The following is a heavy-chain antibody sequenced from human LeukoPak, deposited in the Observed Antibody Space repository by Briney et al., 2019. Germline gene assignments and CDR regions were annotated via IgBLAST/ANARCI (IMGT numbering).Heavy chain of an antibody. V-gene: IGHV4-30-2*01. Sequence: SQTLSLTCTVSGGSISSGGYSWSWIRPPPGKGLEWIGYIYHSGSTYYNPSLKSRVTISVDRSKNQFSLKLSSVTAADTAVYYCARKGYSGTHGWFDPWGQGTLVTVSS. D-gene: IGHD3-22*01. CDR2: IYHSGST. J-gene: IGHJ5*02. CDR3: ARKGYSGTHGWFDP. CDR1: GGSISSGGYS.